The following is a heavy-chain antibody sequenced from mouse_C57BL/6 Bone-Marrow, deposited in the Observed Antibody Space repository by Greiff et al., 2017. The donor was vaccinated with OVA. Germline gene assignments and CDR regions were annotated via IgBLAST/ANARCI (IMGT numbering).Heavy chain of an antibody. V-gene: IGHV1-82*01. CDR2: IYPGDGDT. Sequence: QVQLKESGPELVKPGASVKISCKASGYAFSSSWMNWVKQRPGKGLEWIGRIYPGDGDTNYNGKFKGKATLTADKSSSTAYMQLSSLTSEDSAVYFCAREDWRGAMDYWGQGTSVTVSS. D-gene: IGHD4-1*01. CDR3: AREDWRGAMDY. CDR1: GYAFSSSW. J-gene: IGHJ4*01.